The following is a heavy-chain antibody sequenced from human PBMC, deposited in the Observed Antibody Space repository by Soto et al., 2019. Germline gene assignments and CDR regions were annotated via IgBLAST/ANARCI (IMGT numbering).Heavy chain of an antibody. Sequence: QVQLQESGPGLVKPSGTLSLTCDVSGDSISSSNWWRWVRQPPGKGLEWIGEIYHSGSTNYKPSLKSRVTISVDKSKNQFALKLSSVTAADTAVYYCARAETARRGGIAAADDWGQGTLVTVSS. D-gene: IGHD6-13*01. CDR1: GDSISSSNW. V-gene: IGHV4-4*02. CDR2: IYHSGST. J-gene: IGHJ4*02. CDR3: ARAETARRGGIAAADD.